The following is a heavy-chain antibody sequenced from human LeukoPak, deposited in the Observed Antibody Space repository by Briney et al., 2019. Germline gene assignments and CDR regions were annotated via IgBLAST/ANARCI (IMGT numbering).Heavy chain of an antibody. Sequence: SETLSVTCGVSGGSVSGFFGSWIRQAARKGLEWLGRMYASGSANYNPSLTSRCSMSVATSKTKLSLHLTSVSAADKAVYYCARAIVAASSDGFDVWGRGPTVTVSS. J-gene: IGHJ3*01. V-gene: IGHV4-4*07. CDR1: GGSVSGFF. CDR2: MYASGSA. CDR3: ARAIVAASSDGFDV. D-gene: IGHD2-15*01.